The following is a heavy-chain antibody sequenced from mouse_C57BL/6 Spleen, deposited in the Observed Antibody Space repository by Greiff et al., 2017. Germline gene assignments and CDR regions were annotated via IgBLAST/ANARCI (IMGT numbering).Heavy chain of an antibody. Sequence: DVKLVESGGGLVKPGGSLKLSCAASGFTFSSYAMSWVRQTPEKRLEWVATISDGGSYTYYPDNVTGRFTISRDNAKNNLYLQMSHLKSEDTAMYYCASRSQAWLAYWGQGTLVTVSA. CDR2: ISDGGSYT. J-gene: IGHJ3*01. V-gene: IGHV5-4*03. D-gene: IGHD3-2*02. CDR1: GFTFSSYA. CDR3: ASRSQAWLAY.